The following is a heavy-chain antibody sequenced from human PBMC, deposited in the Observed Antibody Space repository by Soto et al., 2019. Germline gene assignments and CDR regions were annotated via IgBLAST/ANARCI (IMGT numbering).Heavy chain of an antibody. V-gene: IGHV4-30-4*01. CDR1: GDSINSGDYY. CDR2: SFYSGIT. Sequence: QVQLQESGPRLVKPLQTLSLTCTVSGDSINSGDYYWSWIRQPPGRGLEWVGYSFYSGITDYNPSLKSRMIISMDTSKNRFSLGLNSVTAADTAVYFCARWSGVGVAGMDVWGQGTTVSVSS. D-gene: IGHD3-10*01. J-gene: IGHJ6*02. CDR3: ARWSGVGVAGMDV.